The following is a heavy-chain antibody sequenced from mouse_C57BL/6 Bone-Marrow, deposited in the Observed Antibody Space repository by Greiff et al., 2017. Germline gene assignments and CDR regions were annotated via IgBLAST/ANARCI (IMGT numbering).Heavy chain of an antibody. CDR1: GYTFTSYW. D-gene: IGHD1-1*01. V-gene: IGHV1-55*01. CDR3: ASDYYGSSFQYYFDY. Sequence: QVQLQQPGAELVKPGASVKMSCKASGYTFTSYWITWVKQRPGQGLEWIGDIYPGSGSTNYNEKFKSKATLTVDTSSSTAYMQLSSLTSADSAVYYSASDYYGSSFQYYFDYWGKGTTLTVSS. CDR2: IYPGSGST. J-gene: IGHJ2*01.